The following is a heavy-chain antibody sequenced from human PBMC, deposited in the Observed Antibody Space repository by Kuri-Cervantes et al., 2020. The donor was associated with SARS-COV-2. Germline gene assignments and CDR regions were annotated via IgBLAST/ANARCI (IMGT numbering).Heavy chain of an antibody. D-gene: IGHD5-24*01. V-gene: IGHV1-18*01. CDR2: ISAYNGNT. CDR1: GYTFTSYG. CDR3: ARGKEMATETTLDY. J-gene: IGHJ4*02. Sequence: ASVKVSCKASGYTFTSYGITWVRQAPGQGLEWMGWISAYNGNTNYAQKLQGRVTMTTDTSTSTAYMELRSLRSDDTAVYYCARGKEMATETTLDYWGQGTLVTVSS.